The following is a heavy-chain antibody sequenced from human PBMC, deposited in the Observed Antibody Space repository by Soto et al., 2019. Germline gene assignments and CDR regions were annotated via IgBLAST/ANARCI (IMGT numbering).Heavy chain of an antibody. CDR2: ISPYSGNT. CDR3: ARDWSYPSGGIDY. J-gene: IGHJ4*02. CDR1: GYSFSNYG. D-gene: IGHD6-25*01. Sequence: QVQLVQSGAGVKKPGASVKVSCKASGYSFSNYGISWVRQAPGQGLEWMGWISPYSGNTKYAQILQGRVTMTTDTSPSTAYRELRSLISDDPAVYYCARDWSYPSGGIDYRCQGALVTVSS. V-gene: IGHV1-18*01.